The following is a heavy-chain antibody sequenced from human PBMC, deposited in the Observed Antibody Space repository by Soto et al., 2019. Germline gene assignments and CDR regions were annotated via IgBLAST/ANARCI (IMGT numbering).Heavy chain of an antibody. D-gene: IGHD3-22*01. CDR1: GYSFTSYW. V-gene: IGHV5-51*01. CDR3: ASLYYDSSGYSDAFDI. CDR2: IYPGDSDT. J-gene: IGHJ3*02. Sequence: LGESLKISCKGSGYSFTSYWIGWVRQMPGKGLEWMGIIYPGDSDTRYSPSFQGQVTISADKSISTAYLQWSSLKASDTAMYYCASLYYDSSGYSDAFDIWGQGTMVTVS.